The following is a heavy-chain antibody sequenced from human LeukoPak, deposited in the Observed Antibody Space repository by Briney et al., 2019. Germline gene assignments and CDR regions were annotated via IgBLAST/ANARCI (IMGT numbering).Heavy chain of an antibody. J-gene: IGHJ5*02. CDR1: GFTFDDYA. Sequence: GGSLRLSCAASGFTFDDYAMHWVRQAPGKGLEWVSGISWNSGSIGYADSVKGRFTISRDNAKNSLYLQMNSLRAEDTAVYYCASHGSTIFGLRFDPWGQGTLVTVSS. CDR3: ASHGSTIFGLRFDP. CDR2: ISWNSGSI. V-gene: IGHV3-9*01. D-gene: IGHD3-3*01.